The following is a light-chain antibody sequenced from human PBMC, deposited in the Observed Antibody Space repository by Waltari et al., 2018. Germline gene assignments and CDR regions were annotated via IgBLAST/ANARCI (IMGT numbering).Light chain of an antibody. CDR1: QSIRNI. V-gene: IGKV1-39*01. J-gene: IGKJ1*01. CDR3: QQSYSTPRT. CDR2: AAS. Sequence: DIQMTQSPSSLSASVGDRVPITCRASQSIRNILNWYLQKPGRAPKLLIYAASTFERGVPSRFSGSGSGTDFTLTISSLQPEDFATYYCQQSYSTPRTFGQGTKVEIK.